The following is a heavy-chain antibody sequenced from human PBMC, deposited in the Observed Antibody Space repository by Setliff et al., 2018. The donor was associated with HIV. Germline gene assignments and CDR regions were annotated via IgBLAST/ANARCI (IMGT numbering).Heavy chain of an antibody. Sequence: SETLSLTCIVSRGSISSTSHYWGWVRQSPGRRLEWIGSIYYRGRTYYNPSLRSRVTMSVDTSTNQFSLDLTSVTAADTAVYFCAGEIAPAARLPNVGGPPPPGYYHYMDVWGKGTTVTVSS. D-gene: IGHD2-8*01. CDR3: AGEIAPAARLPNVGGPPPPGYYHYMDV. CDR1: RGSISSTSHY. J-gene: IGHJ6*03. V-gene: IGHV4-39*07. CDR2: IYYRGRT.